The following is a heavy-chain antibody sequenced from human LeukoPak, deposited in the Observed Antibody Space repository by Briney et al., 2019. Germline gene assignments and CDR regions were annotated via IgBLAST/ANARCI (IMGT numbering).Heavy chain of an antibody. D-gene: IGHD3-10*01. CDR1: GSTCSGYY. CDR2: INPSSGGT. V-gene: IGHV1-2*06. Sequence: GASVKVSCKASGSTCSGYYIHWVRQAPGQGLDWMGRINPSSGGTNYAPKFQGRVTMTRDTSISTAYMDLTRLTSGDTAVYYCARESPASENWGQGTLVTVSS. J-gene: IGHJ4*02. CDR3: ARESPASEN.